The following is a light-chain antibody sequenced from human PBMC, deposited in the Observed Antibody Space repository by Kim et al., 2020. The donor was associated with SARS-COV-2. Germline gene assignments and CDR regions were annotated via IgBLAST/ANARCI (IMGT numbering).Light chain of an antibody. J-gene: IGKJ2*01. Sequence: QPSSISCTSIQSLVFSDGNIYLNWFQQRPGQSPRRLIYMVSNRDSGVPDRFSGSVSGADFTLKISSVEVEDIAVYFCMQGSHWPYTFGQGTKLEIK. CDR1: QSLVFSDGNIY. V-gene: IGKV2-30*01. CDR3: MQGSHWPYT. CDR2: MVS.